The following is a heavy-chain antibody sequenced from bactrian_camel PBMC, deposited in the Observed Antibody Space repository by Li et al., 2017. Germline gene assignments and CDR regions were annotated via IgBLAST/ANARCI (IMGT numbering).Heavy chain of an antibody. J-gene: IGHJ4*01. CDR1: GTNFGGDP. CDR3: AAPRSSNLLL. Sequence: HVQLVESGGGPVQAGGRQRLSCVPSGTNFGGDPMGYCMAWFRQAPGKEREFVARISVVGTTDTADSVKGRFTISRGNADNTLYLQMNSLKPEDTAVYYCAAPRSSNLLLGGQGTQVTVS. V-gene: IGHV3S55*01. D-gene: IGHD2*01. CDR2: ISVVGTT.